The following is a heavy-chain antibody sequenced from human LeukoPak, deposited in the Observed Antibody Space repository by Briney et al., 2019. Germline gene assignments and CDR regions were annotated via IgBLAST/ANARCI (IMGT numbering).Heavy chain of an antibody. D-gene: IGHD3-10*01. V-gene: IGHV4-4*07. CDR1: GGSISSYY. CDR2: IYTSGST. Sequence: SETLSLTCTVSGGSISSYYWSWIRQPAGKGLEWIGRIYTSGSTNYNPSLKSRVTMSVDTSKNQFSLKLSSVTAADTAVYYCAGDMYYYGSGRPEFDYWGQGTLVTVSS. J-gene: IGHJ4*02. CDR3: AGDMYYYGSGRPEFDY.